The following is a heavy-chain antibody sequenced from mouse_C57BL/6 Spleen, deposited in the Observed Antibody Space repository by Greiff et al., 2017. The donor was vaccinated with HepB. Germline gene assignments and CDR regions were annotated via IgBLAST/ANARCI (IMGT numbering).Heavy chain of an antibody. V-gene: IGHV14-4*01. CDR3: TTRRCITTVVATPDY. CDR1: GFNIKDDY. CDR2: IDPENGDT. Sequence: VQLQQSGAELVRPGASVKLSCTASGFNIKDDYMHWVKQRPEQGLEWIGWIDPENGDTEYASKFQGKATITADTSSNTAYLQLSSLTSEDTAVYYCTTRRCITTVVATPDYWGQGTTLTVSS. D-gene: IGHD1-1*01. J-gene: IGHJ2*01.